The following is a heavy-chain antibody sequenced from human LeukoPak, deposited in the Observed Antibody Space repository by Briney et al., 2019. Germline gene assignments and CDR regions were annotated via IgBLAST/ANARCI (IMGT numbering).Heavy chain of an antibody. CDR2: ISGNSSSI. J-gene: IGHJ4*02. V-gene: IGHV3-48*02. CDR1: GFTVSSNY. D-gene: IGHD6-13*01. Sequence: PGGSLRLSCAASGFTVSSNYMSWVRQAPGKGLEWVSYISGNSSSIYDADSVKGRFTISRDNAKNSLYLQMNSLRDEDTAVYYCARVSVFGTREYFDYWGQGTLVTVSS. CDR3: ARVSVFGTREYFDY.